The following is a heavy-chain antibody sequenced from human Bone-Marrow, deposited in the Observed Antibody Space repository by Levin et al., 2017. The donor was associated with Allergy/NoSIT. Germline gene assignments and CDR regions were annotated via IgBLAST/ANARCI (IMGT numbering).Heavy chain of an antibody. CDR2: INPSGGNT. Sequence: ASVKVSCKASGYTFTSYYIHWVRQAPGQGLEWMGIINPSGGNTAYAQKFQGRVTMTSDTSTSTVYMELSSLRSEDTAVYYCAGGEIMITFGGVIVNNWFDPWGQGTLVTVSS. J-gene: IGHJ5*02. V-gene: IGHV1-46*01. CDR3: AGGEIMITFGGVIVNNWFDP. CDR1: GYTFTSYY. D-gene: IGHD3-16*02.